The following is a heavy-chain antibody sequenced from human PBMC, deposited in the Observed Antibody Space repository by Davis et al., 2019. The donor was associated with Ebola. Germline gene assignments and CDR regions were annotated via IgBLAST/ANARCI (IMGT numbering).Heavy chain of an antibody. J-gene: IGHJ4*02. CDR2: LFWDDDR. CDR1: GFSLSTSGMG. V-gene: IGHV2-5*02. Sequence: SGPTLVKPSQTLTLTCTFSGFSLSTSGMGVGWIRQPPGKALECLGFLFWDDDRRYSPSLKSRLTITKDTSKNQVVLTMTNMDPADTATYYCTRLGYTNGWFYFDYWGQGSLVTVSS. CDR3: TRLGYTNGWFYFDY. D-gene: IGHD5-12*01.